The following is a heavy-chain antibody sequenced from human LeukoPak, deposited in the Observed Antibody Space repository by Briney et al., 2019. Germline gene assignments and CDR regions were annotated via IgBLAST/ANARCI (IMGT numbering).Heavy chain of an antibody. J-gene: IGHJ4*02. CDR3: AKGAYDYIEMGYFDS. CDR2: LIGSSGST. V-gene: IGHV3-23*01. CDR1: GFTSTNYA. D-gene: IGHD5-12*01. Sequence: PGGSLRLSCAASGFTSTNYAMNWLRQAPGKALEWVSILIGSSGSTDYAASVKGRFTISRDTSKNTLFLQMNSLRAEDTAIYYCAKGAYDYIEMGYFDSWGQGTLVIVSS.